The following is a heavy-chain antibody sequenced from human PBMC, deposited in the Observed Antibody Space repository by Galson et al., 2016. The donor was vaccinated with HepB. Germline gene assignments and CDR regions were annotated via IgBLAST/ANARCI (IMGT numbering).Heavy chain of an antibody. CDR3: ARGGNYAGS. CDR2: IHSGGGT. Sequence: SLRLSCAASGFTVSNNYMRWIRQAPGKGLEWVSFIHSGGGTYYADSVRGRFTISRDNSKNTLYLQMNSLIAEDTAVYYCARGGNYAGSWGQGTLVTVSS. V-gene: IGHV3-66*01. D-gene: IGHD3-16*01. CDR1: GFTVSNNY. J-gene: IGHJ4*02.